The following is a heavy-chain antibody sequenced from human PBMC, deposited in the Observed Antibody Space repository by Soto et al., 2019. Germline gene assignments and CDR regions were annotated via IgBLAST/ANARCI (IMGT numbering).Heavy chain of an antibody. CDR1: GFTFSSYA. D-gene: IGHD3-10*01. CDR2: ISSNGGST. CDR3: ARDGVRYGGESSEKPYYYYYMDV. V-gene: IGHV3-64*01. J-gene: IGHJ6*03. Sequence: EVQLVESGGGLVQPGGSLRLSCAASGFTFSSYAMHWVRQAPGKGLEYVSAISSNGGSTYYANSVKGRFTISRDNSKNTLYLQMGSLRAEDMAVYYCARDGVRYGGESSEKPYYYYYMDVWGKGTTVTVSS.